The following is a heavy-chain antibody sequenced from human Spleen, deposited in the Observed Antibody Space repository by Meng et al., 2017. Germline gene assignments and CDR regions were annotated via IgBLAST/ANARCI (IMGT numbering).Heavy chain of an antibody. V-gene: IGHV4-39*01. CDR1: GGSISSNSYP. Sequence: QMQLQGTGPGLVKPAETLSLTVTVSGGSISSNSYPWGWVRQPPGEGLEWIANIDYSGTTYYNPSLQSRVIISADTSNNQFSLKLTSVTAADTGAYYCVRRINTYGGWFDPWGQGILVTVSS. J-gene: IGHJ5*02. CDR2: IDYSGTT. CDR3: VRRINTYGGWFDP. D-gene: IGHD3-16*01.